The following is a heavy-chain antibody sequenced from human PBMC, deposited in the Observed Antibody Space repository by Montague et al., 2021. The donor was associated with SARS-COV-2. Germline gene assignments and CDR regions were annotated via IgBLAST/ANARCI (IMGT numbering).Heavy chain of an antibody. CDR3: ARHTTGSGNAPDI. CDR2: ISYSGST. J-gene: IGHJ3*02. CDR1: GGSISSTSYY. D-gene: IGHD3-10*01. V-gene: IGHV4-39*01. Sequence: SETLSLTCTVSGGSISSTSYYWGWIRQPPGKGLEWIGSISYSGSTYYKSSLRSRVTISVDTSKNQFSLRLSSVTAADTAVYYCARHTTGSGNAPDIWGQGTVVTVSS.